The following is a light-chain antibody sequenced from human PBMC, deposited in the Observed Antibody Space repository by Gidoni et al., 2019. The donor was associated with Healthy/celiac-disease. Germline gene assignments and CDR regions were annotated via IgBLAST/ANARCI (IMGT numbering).Light chain of an antibody. V-gene: IGKV3-20*01. Sequence: EIAWTRSPGTMYLYPGERATLSCRASKSVSSSYLAWYQQKPGQAPRPLIYGASSRATGIPDRFSGSGSGTDFTLTISRLEPEDFAVYYCQQYGSSPYTFGQGTKLEIK. CDR1: KSVSSSY. CDR3: QQYGSSPYT. J-gene: IGKJ2*01. CDR2: GAS.